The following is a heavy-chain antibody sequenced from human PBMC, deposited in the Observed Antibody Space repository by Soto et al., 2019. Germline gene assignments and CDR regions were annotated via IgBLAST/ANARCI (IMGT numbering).Heavy chain of an antibody. CDR3: ANQLNTSITDRATRFNY. J-gene: IGHJ4*02. CDR1: EFTFSTYA. D-gene: IGHD6-6*01. V-gene: IGHV3-23*01. Sequence: GGSLRLSCAASEFTFSTYAMTWVRQAPGRGLQWVATISDSGDLTYYADSVKGRFTISRANSRNTLYLQSSHLRAEDTALYYCANQLNTSITDRATRFNYRGRGTLVSLSS. CDR2: ISDSGDLT.